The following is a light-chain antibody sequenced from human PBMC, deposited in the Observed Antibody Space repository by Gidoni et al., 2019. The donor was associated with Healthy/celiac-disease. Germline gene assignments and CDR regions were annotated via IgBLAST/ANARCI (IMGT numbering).Light chain of an antibody. CDR3: QQRSNWRWT. J-gene: IGKJ1*01. Sequence: EIVLTQSPATLSLSPGERATLSCRASQSVSSYLAWDQQKPGQAPRLLIYDASNRATGIPARSSGSGSGTDFTLTISSLEPEDFAVYYCQQRSNWRWTFGQGTKVEIK. CDR2: DAS. V-gene: IGKV3-11*01. CDR1: QSVSSY.